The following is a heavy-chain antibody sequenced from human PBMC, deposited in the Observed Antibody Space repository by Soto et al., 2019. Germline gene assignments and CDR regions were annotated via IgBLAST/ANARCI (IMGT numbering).Heavy chain of an antibody. CDR3: ATDLPTEGAGEFDY. CDR2: VTTGGPT. Sequence: GGSLRLSIAPSGFTFKTAWIAWVRQAPGKGLEWVGHVTTGGPTYYAAAVQGRFAISRDDSKNTAYLQMNILKAEDTAVYYCATDLPTEGAGEFDYWGQGTPVTVSS. CDR1: GFTFKTAW. D-gene: IGHD1-26*01. J-gene: IGHJ4*02. V-gene: IGHV3-15*01.